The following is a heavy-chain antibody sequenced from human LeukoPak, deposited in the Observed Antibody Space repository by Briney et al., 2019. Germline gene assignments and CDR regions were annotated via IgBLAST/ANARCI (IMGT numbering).Heavy chain of an antibody. J-gene: IGHJ4*02. Sequence: GGSLRLSCAASGFTFSDYSINWVRQAPGKGLEWVSSITPSSSYIYYADSVKGRFTISRDNAKNSLYLQVNSLRAEDTAVYYCVRLRRNSDSSGYHYYYDYWGQGTLVTVSS. V-gene: IGHV3-21*01. CDR2: ITPSSSYI. CDR1: GFTFSDYS. D-gene: IGHD3-22*01. CDR3: VRLRRNSDSSGYHYYYDY.